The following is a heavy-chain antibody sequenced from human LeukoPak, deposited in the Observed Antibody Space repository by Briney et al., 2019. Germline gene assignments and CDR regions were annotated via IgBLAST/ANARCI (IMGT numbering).Heavy chain of an antibody. D-gene: IGHD3-16*01. J-gene: IGHJ3*02. CDR1: GFTFSSYG. CDR2: ILNDGSQE. V-gene: IGHV3-33*01. CDR3: ARDDALGDNALDI. Sequence: GGSLRLSCAASGFTFSSYGMHWVRQAPGKGLEWVAVILNDGSQEKYADSVKGRFTISRDNSKNTLLLQMNSLRAEDTAVYYCARDDALGDNALDIWGQGTMVTVSS.